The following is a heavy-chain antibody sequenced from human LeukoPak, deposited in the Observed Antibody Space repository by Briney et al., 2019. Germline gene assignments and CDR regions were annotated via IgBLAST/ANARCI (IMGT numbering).Heavy chain of an antibody. Sequence: SETLSLTCTASGGSISSSGYYWGWIRQPPGKGLEWIASINYSGTTYYNPSLKSRVTISEDRSKNQFSLKLSSVTAADTAMYYCQSRFLEWLLDYWGQGTLVTVSS. J-gene: IGHJ4*02. CDR2: INYSGTT. V-gene: IGHV4-39*01. D-gene: IGHD3-3*01. CDR1: GGSISSSGYY. CDR3: QSRFLEWLLDY.